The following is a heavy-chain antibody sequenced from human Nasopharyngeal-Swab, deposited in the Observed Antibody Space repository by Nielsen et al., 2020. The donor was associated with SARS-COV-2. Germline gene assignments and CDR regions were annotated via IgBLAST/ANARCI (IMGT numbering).Heavy chain of an antibody. CDR2: MNPKSGVT. J-gene: IGHJ4*02. V-gene: IGHV1-2*02. Sequence: ASVKVSCKASGYTLTGYYIHWVRQAPGQGLEWMGWMNPKSGVTSYAQKFPGRVTMTWDTSTSTAYMELSRLRSDDTAVYYCARDATGDEYFDYWGQGTLVTVSS. D-gene: IGHD7-27*01. CDR3: ARDATGDEYFDY. CDR1: GYTLTGYY.